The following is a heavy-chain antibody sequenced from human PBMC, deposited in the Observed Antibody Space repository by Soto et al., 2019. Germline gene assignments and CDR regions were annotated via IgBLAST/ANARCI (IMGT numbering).Heavy chain of an antibody. Sequence: PSETLSLTCTASGGSISSYYWSWIRQPPGKGLEWIGYIYYSGSTNYNPSLKSRVTISVDTSKNQFSLKLSSVTAADTAVYYCARDRGSNYDYIWGTPPGAFDIWGQGTMVTVSS. V-gene: IGHV4-59*01. D-gene: IGHD3-16*01. J-gene: IGHJ3*02. CDR3: ARDRGSNYDYIWGTPPGAFDI. CDR2: IYYSGST. CDR1: GGSISSYY.